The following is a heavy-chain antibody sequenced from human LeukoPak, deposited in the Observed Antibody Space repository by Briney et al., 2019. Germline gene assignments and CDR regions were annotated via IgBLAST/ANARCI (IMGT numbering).Heavy chain of an antibody. CDR1: GFTFSTYA. CDR2: IWHDGSHT. J-gene: IGHJ6*03. CDR3: AKSGAPYYYYFMDA. V-gene: IGHV3-33*06. D-gene: IGHD4/OR15-4a*01. Sequence: PGGSLRLSCAASGFTFSTYAMHWVRQAPGKGLEWVGVIWHDGSHTEYADSVKGRFTISRDNSKNTLHVQLNRLRVEDTAVYYCAKSGAPYYYYFMDAWGEGTTVTVSS.